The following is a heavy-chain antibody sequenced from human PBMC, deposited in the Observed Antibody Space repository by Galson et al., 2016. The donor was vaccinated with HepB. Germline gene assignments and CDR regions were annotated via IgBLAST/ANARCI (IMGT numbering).Heavy chain of an antibody. CDR2: TYSGRSN. D-gene: IGHD3-16*01. J-gene: IGHJ4*02. Sequence: SETLSLTCSVSGGSVNSDQYHWSWIRQPPGKGLQWLGHTYSGRSNTYNPSLKSRVTISTDTSKNQSSLTLSPVTAADTAVYYCTTYLVGHGGTGYWGKGTLVTVSS. CDR3: TTYLVGHGGTGY. V-gene: IGHV4-61*01. CDR1: GGSVNSDQYH.